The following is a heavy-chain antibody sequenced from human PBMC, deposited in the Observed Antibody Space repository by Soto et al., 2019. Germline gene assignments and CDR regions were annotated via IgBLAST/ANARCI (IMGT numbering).Heavy chain of an antibody. Sequence: QVQLVQSGAEVKKPGSSVKVSCKASGGSFTSFIVTWVRQAPGQGLEWMGRIIPVLGVEYYAQKFQGRVTISADKSTNTAYMELSSLRSEDTAVYFCAKSPIPWSATPSYYGMDVWGLGTTITVSS. CDR1: GGSFTSFI. V-gene: IGHV1-69*02. J-gene: IGHJ6*02. CDR2: IIPVLGVE. CDR3: AKSPIPWSATPSYYGMDV. D-gene: IGHD2-15*01.